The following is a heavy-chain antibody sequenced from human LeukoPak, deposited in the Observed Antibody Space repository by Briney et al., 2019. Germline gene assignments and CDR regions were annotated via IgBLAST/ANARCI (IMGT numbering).Heavy chain of an antibody. CDR1: GGSISSGGYY. V-gene: IGHV4-31*03. CDR3: ARDAAVAGLDYYYYYGMDV. J-gene: IGHJ6*02. Sequence: SETLSLTCTVSGGSISSGGYYWSWIRQHPGKGLEWIGYIYYSGSTYYNPPLKSRVTISVDTSKNQFSLKLSSVTAADTAVYYCARDAAVAGLDYYYYYGMDVWGQGTTVTVSS. D-gene: IGHD6-19*01. CDR2: IYYSGST.